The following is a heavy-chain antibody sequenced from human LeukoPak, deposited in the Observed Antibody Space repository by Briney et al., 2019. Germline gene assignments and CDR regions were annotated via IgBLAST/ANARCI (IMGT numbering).Heavy chain of an antibody. CDR1: GFTFTNYA. J-gene: IGHJ3*02. Sequence: PGGSLRLSCAASGFTFTNYAMTWVRQAPGKGLEWVSSISASGVMTYYADSVKGRFTVSRDTSKNSLYLQMNSLRAEDTAVYYCAKDGGSDPDSFDIWGQGTMVTVSS. D-gene: IGHD2-15*01. CDR2: ISASGVMT. CDR3: AKDGGSDPDSFDI. V-gene: IGHV3-23*01.